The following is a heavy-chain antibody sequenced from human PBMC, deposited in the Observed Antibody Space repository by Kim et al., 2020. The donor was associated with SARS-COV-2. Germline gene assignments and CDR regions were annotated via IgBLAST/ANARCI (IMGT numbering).Heavy chain of an antibody. CDR1: GYTFTAFY. J-gene: IGHJ4*02. D-gene: IGHD2-2*01. Sequence: ASVKVSCKASGYTFTAFYMHWVRQAPGQGLEWMGRINGNSGGTHYAQKFQGRVTMTRDTSTSTAYMELSWLTSDDTAVYYCARDPVVVPAVPTPITAPQDIYWGQGALVTVSS. CDR2: INGNSGGT. V-gene: IGHV1-2*06. CDR3: ARDPVVVPAVPTPITAPQDIY.